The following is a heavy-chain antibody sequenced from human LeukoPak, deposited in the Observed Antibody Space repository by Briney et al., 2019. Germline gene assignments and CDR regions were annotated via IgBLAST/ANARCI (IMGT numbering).Heavy chain of an antibody. D-gene: IGHD3-22*01. Sequence: SETLSLTCAVYGGSFSGYYWSWIRQPPGKGLEWIGEINHSGSTNYNPSLKSRVTISVDTSKNQFSLKPSSVTAADTAVYYCARGSLLRYDSSGYYYRFGWDYWGQGTLVTVSS. CDR1: GGSFSGYY. J-gene: IGHJ4*02. CDR2: INHSGST. CDR3: ARGSLLRYDSSGYYYRFGWDY. V-gene: IGHV4-34*01.